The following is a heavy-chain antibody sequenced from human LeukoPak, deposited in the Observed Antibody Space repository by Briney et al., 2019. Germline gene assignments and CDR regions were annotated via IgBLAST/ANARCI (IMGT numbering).Heavy chain of an antibody. CDR1: GFSFSSYT. CDR2: ISSSGGST. Sequence: PGRSLRLSCAASGFSFSSYTMHWVRQAPGKGLEYVSAISSSGGSTYYVNSVKGRFTISRDNSKNTLYLQMGSLRAEDMAVYYCARRGSYSAEYFQHWGQGTLVTVSS. D-gene: IGHD1-26*01. V-gene: IGHV3-64*01. J-gene: IGHJ1*01. CDR3: ARRGSYSAEYFQH.